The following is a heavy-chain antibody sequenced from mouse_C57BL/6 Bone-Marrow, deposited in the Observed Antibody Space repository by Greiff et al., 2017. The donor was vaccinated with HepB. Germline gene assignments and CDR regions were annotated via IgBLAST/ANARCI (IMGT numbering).Heavy chain of an antibody. V-gene: IGHV1-18*01. CDR3: ARSSPAYPYFDY. CDR1: GYTFTDYN. Sequence: VQLQQSGPELVKPGASVKIPCKASGYTFTDYNMDWVKQSHGKSLEWIGDINPNNGGTIYNQKFKGKATLTVDKSSRTAYMELRSLTSEDTAVYYCARSSPAYPYFDYWGQGTTLTVSS. D-gene: IGHD6-5*01. J-gene: IGHJ2*01. CDR2: INPNNGGT.